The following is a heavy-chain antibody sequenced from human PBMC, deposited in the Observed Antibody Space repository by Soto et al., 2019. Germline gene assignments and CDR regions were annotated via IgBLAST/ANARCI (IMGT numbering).Heavy chain of an antibody. J-gene: IGHJ6*02. CDR3: ARDIVVVPAAMRWWDYYYGMDV. D-gene: IGHD2-2*01. Sequence: ASVKVSCKASGYTFTGYYMHWVRQAPGQGLEWMGWINPNSGGTNYAQKFQGRVTMTRDTSISTAYMELSSLRSDDTAVYYCARDIVVVPAAMRWWDYYYGMDVWGQVTTVTVSS. CDR2: INPNSGGT. V-gene: IGHV1-2*02. CDR1: GYTFTGYY.